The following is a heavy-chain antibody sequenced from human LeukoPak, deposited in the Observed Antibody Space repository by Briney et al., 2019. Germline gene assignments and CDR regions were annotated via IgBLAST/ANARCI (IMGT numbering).Heavy chain of an antibody. CDR3: ARVDAHGAFDI. V-gene: IGHV3-7*01. D-gene: IGHD2-2*01. J-gene: IGHJ3*02. CDR1: GFTISSYW. Sequence: GGSLRLSCAASGFTISSYWMSWVRQAPGKGLEWVANIKQDGSEKYYVDSVKGRFTISRDNAKNSLYLQMNSLRAEDTAVYYCARVDAHGAFDIWGQGTMVTVSS. CDR2: IKQDGSEK.